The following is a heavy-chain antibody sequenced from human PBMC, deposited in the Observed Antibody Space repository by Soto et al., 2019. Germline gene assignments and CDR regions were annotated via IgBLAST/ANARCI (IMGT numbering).Heavy chain of an antibody. CDR1: GGTFRTAA. D-gene: IGHD1-1*01. J-gene: IGHJ6*02. CDR3: ARDKDRLQLGGNYYYLMDV. Sequence: QVQLVQSGAEVKKPGSSVKISCKASGGTFRTAAFSWVRQAPGQGLEWMGGIIPIFPTPDYAQKFQGRVTITADESTTTTYIEMTSLRSEDTAIYSCARDKDRLQLGGNYYYLMDVWGQGTTVTVSS. V-gene: IGHV1-69*12. CDR2: IIPIFPTP.